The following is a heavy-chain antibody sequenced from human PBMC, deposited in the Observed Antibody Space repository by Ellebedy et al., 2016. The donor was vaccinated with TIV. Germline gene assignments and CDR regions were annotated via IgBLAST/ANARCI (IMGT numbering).Heavy chain of an antibody. CDR2: INPNSGDT. Sequence: AASVKVSCKASGYTFTSYYMHWVRQAPGQGLEWMGWINPNSGDTNYAQNFQGRVTMTRDTSISTAYMELSSLRSDDTAVYYCASHSSGWYWGQGTLVTVSS. J-gene: IGHJ4*02. D-gene: IGHD6-19*01. CDR1: GYTFTSYY. CDR3: ASHSSGWY. V-gene: IGHV1-2*02.